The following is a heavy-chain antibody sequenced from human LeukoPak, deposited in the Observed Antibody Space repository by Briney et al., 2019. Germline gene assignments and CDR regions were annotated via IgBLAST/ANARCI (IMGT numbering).Heavy chain of an antibody. J-gene: IGHJ4*02. V-gene: IGHV1-46*01. Sequence: AASVKVSCKASGYTFTNYYMHWVRQAPGQGLEWMGIVNPSGGNSICAQESQDRVTMTRDTSTSTVYMELSSLRSEDTAVYYCGREPYVWGSYRYGGVDYWGQGTLVTVSS. CDR3: GREPYVWGSYRYGGVDY. D-gene: IGHD3-16*02. CDR2: VNPSGGNS. CDR1: GYTFTNYY.